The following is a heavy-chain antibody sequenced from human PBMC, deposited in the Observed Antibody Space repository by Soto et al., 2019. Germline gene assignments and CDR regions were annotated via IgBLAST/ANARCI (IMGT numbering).Heavy chain of an antibody. V-gene: IGHV4-4*02. CDR1: GGSISSSNW. D-gene: IGHD2-15*01. CDR2: IYHSGST. J-gene: IGHJ6*02. CDR3: AGTLGYFSGGSCPYYYYGMDV. Sequence: SETLSLTCAVSGGSISSSNWWSWVRQPPGKGLEWIGEIYHSGSTNYNPSLKSRVTISVDKSKNQFSLKLSSVTAADTAVYYCAGTLGYFSGGSCPYYYYGMDVWGQGTTVTVS.